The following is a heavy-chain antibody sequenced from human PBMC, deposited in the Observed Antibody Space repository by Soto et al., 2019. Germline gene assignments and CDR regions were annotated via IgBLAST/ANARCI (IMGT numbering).Heavy chain of an antibody. V-gene: IGHV1-58*01. D-gene: IGHD3-22*01. J-gene: IGHJ4*02. CDR3: AAGDSICYYGG. CDR2: ITVGTGNT. Sequence: SVKVSCKASGFIFTSSSVQWVRQARGQRLEWIGWITVGTGNTNYAQKFQERVTITRDMSTSTAYMELSNLRSEDTAVYYCAAGDSICYYGGWGKGTQVTVSS. CDR1: GFIFTSSS.